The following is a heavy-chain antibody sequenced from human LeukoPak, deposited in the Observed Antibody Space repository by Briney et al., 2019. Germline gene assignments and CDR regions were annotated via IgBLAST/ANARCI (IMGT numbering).Heavy chain of an antibody. CDR3: ANSAYRTVVTSGAFDI. J-gene: IGHJ3*02. V-gene: IGHV4-61*02. CDR2: INTRGST. D-gene: IGHD4-23*01. Sequence: SETLSLTCTVSSGSISTGSYYWSWIRQPAGKGLEWIGRINTRGSTTYNPSLKSRATISLDTSKNHFSLKLSSVTAADTAVYYCANSAYRTVVTSGAFDIWGQGTMVTVSS. CDR1: SGSISTGSYY.